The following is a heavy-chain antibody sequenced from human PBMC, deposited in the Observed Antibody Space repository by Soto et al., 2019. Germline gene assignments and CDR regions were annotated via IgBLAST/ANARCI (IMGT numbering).Heavy chain of an antibody. CDR3: AKVRSSWSFDY. CDR1: GVNFSTYG. D-gene: IGHD6-13*01. Sequence: GGFLRLSCAASGVNFSTYGMHWVRQAPGKGLEWVSGISGSSGSTYYADSVKGRFTISRDNLKNTLYLQMNSLRAEDTAVYYCAKVRSSWSFDYWGQGTLVTVSS. CDR2: ISGSSGST. J-gene: IGHJ4*02. V-gene: IGHV3-23*01.